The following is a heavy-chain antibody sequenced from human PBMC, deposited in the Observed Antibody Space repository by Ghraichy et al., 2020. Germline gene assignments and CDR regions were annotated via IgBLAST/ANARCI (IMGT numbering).Heavy chain of an antibody. J-gene: IGHJ4*02. Sequence: VGSLRLSCAASGFTFSSYGMHWVRQAPGKGLEWVAVIWYDGSNKYYADSVKGRFTISRDNSKNTLYLQMNSLRAEDTAVYYCARSGEVTMVQRTFDYWGQGTLVTVSS. D-gene: IGHD3-10*01. CDR3: ARSGEVTMVQRTFDY. CDR2: IWYDGSNK. V-gene: IGHV3-33*01. CDR1: GFTFSSYG.